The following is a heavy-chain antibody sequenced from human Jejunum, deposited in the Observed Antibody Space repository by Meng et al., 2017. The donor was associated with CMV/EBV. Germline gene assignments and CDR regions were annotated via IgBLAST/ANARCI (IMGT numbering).Heavy chain of an antibody. Sequence: LSCADSGFTFSIHWMIWVRQPPGKGPEWVASIKPDGSEIQYVGSLRGRFTVSRDNARKSLYLQMNSLTAEDTAVYYCASGNDFNIWGQGALVTVSS. CDR2: IKPDGSEI. CDR3: ASGNDFNI. V-gene: IGHV3-7*01. CDR1: GFTFSIHW. J-gene: IGHJ3*02. D-gene: IGHD1-1*01.